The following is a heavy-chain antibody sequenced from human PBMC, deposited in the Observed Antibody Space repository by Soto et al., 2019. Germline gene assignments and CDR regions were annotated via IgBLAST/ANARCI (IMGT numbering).Heavy chain of an antibody. CDR3: ARGDYYGKSDN. J-gene: IGHJ4*02. Sequence: QAQLQESGPGLVEPSQTLSLTCTVSGGSISSDGYYWSWIRQHPGKGLEWIGYIYYSGSTYYNPSLKSRVTISVDTSKNQFSLMLSSVTAADTAVYYCARGDYYGKSDNWGQGTLVTVSS. CDR2: IYYSGST. CDR1: GGSISSDGYY. D-gene: IGHD3-10*01. V-gene: IGHV4-31*03.